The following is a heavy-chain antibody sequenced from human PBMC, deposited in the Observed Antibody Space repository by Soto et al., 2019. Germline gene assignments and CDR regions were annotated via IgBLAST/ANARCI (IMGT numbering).Heavy chain of an antibody. V-gene: IGHV5-51*01. Sequence: PGESLKISCQGSGYRFTSYWIGWVRQMPGQGLEWMGIIYPGDSDTRYSPSFQGQVTISVDRSINTAYLQWSSLQASDTAVYYCAGASFAGRHYYSGLDVWGQGTTVTVSS. CDR3: AGASFAGRHYYSGLDV. D-gene: IGHD3-16*01. J-gene: IGHJ6*02. CDR1: GYRFTSYW. CDR2: IYPGDSDT.